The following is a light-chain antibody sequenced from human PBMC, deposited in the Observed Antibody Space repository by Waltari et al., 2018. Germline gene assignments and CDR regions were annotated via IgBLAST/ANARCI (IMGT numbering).Light chain of an antibody. CDR2: AAS. Sequence: LSVSPGERATLSCKTSQSISTNLAWYQQKPGQAPRLLIYAASTRATGFAARFSGSGSGTEFTLTISSLQSEDFAIYYCQQYIDWPPGTFGQGTRVEIK. J-gene: IGKJ1*01. V-gene: IGKV3-15*01. CDR3: QQYIDWPPGT. CDR1: QSISTN.